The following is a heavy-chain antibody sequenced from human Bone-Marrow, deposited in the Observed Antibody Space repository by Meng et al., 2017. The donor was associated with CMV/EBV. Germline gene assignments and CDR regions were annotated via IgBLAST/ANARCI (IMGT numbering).Heavy chain of an antibody. Sequence: GESLKISCAASGFTFSSYSMNWVRQAPGKGLEWVSSISSSSSYIYYADSVKGRFTISRDNAKNSLYLQMNSLRAEDTAVYYCARQKGAYDSSGYYYPYDAFDIWGQGTMVTVSS. J-gene: IGHJ3*02. CDR2: ISSSSSYI. D-gene: IGHD3-22*01. CDR1: GFTFSSYS. V-gene: IGHV3-21*01. CDR3: ARQKGAYDSSGYYYPYDAFDI.